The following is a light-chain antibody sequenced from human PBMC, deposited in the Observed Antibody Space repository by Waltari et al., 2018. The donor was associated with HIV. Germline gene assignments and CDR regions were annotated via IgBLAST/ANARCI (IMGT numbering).Light chain of an antibody. CDR2: EVN. Sequence: QSALTQPASVSGSPRQSITISCTGTSSDVGSYNLVSWYRQHPGKAPKLMIYEVNKRPSGVSNRFSCSKSGNTASLTISGLQAEDEADYYCCSYAGSSTFVLFGGGTKLTVL. V-gene: IGLV2-23*02. CDR1: SSDVGSYNL. J-gene: IGLJ2*01. CDR3: CSYAGSSTFVL.